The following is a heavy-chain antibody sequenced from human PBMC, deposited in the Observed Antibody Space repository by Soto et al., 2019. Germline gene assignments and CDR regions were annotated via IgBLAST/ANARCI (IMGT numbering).Heavy chain of an antibody. CDR3: ARSDIVVVPAAMGGFDP. CDR1: GGSISSSSYY. J-gene: IGHJ5*02. D-gene: IGHD2-2*01. V-gene: IGHV4-39*01. CDR2: IYYSGST. Sequence: SETLSLTCTVSGGSISSSSYYWGWIRQPPGKGLEWIGSIYYSGSTYYNPSLKSRVTISVDTSKNQFSPKLSSVTAADTAVYYCARSDIVVVPAAMGGFDPWGQGTLVTVSS.